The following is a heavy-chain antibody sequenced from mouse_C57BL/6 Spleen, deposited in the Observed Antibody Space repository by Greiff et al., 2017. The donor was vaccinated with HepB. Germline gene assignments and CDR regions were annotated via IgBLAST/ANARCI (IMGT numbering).Heavy chain of an antibody. CDR2: IDPETGGT. J-gene: IGHJ3*01. CDR3: TRVYYDDDDVAFAD. Sequence: VQLQQSGAELVRPGASVKMSCKASGYTFTDYEMHWVKQTPVHGLEWIGAIDPETGGTAYNQKFKGKAILTADKSSSTAYMELRSLTSEDSAVYCCTRVYYDDDDVAFADWGQGVPVTVAT. CDR1: GYTFTDYE. V-gene: IGHV1-15*01. D-gene: IGHD2-4*01.